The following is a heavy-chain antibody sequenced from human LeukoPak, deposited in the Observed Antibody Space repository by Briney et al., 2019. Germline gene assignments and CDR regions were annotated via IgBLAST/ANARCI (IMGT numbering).Heavy chain of an antibody. V-gene: IGHV1-69*04. Sequence: SVKVSCKASGGTFSSYATSWVRQAPGQGLEWMGRIIPILGIANYAQKFQGRVTITADKSTSTAYMELSSLRSDDTAVYYCARDSPLFGVVIIPFDYWGQGTLVTVSS. CDR1: GGTFSSYA. D-gene: IGHD3-3*01. CDR2: IIPILGIA. CDR3: ARDSPLFGVVIIPFDY. J-gene: IGHJ4*02.